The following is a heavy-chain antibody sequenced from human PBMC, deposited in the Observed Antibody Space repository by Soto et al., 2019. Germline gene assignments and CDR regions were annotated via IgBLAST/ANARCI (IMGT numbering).Heavy chain of an antibody. CDR3: AREGGTMVRGVNSSSHWFDP. CDR1: GYTFTSYY. D-gene: IGHD3-10*01. Sequence: ASVKVSCKASGYTFTSYYMHWVRQAPGQGLEWMGIINPSGGSTSYAQKFQGRVTMTRDTSTSTVYMELSSLRSEDTAVYYCAREGGTMVRGVNSSSHWFDPWGQGTLVTVSS. V-gene: IGHV1-46*01. CDR2: INPSGGST. J-gene: IGHJ5*02.